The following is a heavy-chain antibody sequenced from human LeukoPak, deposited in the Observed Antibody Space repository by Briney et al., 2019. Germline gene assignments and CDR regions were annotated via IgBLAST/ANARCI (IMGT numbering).Heavy chain of an antibody. D-gene: IGHD1-26*01. CDR1: GYTFTGYY. CDR3: ASKGYTVGATLSGAFDI. J-gene: IGHJ3*02. Sequence: ASVKVSCKASGYTFTGYYMHWVRQAPGQGLEWMGRINPNSGGTNYAQKFQGRVTMARDTSISTAYMELSRLRSDDTAVYYCASKGYTVGATLSGAFDIWGQGTMVTVSS. CDR2: INPNSGGT. V-gene: IGHV1-2*06.